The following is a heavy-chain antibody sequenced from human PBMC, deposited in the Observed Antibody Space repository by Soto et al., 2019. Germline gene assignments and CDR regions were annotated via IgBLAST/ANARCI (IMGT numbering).Heavy chain of an antibody. CDR1: GGSISSSNW. Sequence: QVQLQESGPGLVKPSGTLSLTCAVSGGSISSSNWWSWVRQPPGKGLEWIGEIYHSGSTNYNPSFKSRVAMSVDKSKNQFSLKVNSVTAADTALYYCARTITSGTRFDYWGQGTLVTVSS. CDR3: ARTITSGTRFDY. V-gene: IGHV4-4*02. J-gene: IGHJ4*02. CDR2: IYHSGST. D-gene: IGHD1-1*01.